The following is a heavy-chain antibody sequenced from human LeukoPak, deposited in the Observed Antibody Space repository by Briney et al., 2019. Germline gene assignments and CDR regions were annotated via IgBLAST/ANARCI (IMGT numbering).Heavy chain of an antibody. J-gene: IGHJ3*02. CDR1: GDSISSYY. Sequence: SETLSLTCSVSGDSISSYYWSWIRQPPGKGLEWIGYIYSSGSTNYNPSLKSRVTISLDTSKNQFSLKLSSVTAADAAVYYCARYYYDSSGYYAFDIWGQGTMVTVSS. CDR2: IYSSGST. D-gene: IGHD3-22*01. V-gene: IGHV4-59*01. CDR3: ARYYYDSSGYYAFDI.